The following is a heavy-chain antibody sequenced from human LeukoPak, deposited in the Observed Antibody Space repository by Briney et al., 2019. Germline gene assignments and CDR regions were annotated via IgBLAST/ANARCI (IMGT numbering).Heavy chain of an antibody. CDR3: ASLEPPDSSSDY. CDR1: GYTFTSYD. J-gene: IGHJ4*02. CDR2: MSPNSGDT. V-gene: IGHV1-8*01. Sequence: ASVKVSCKASGYTFTSYDFNWVRQATGQRPEWMGWMSPNSGDTGYAQKFQGRVTMTRDTSTSTVYMELSSLRSEDTAVYYCASLEPPDSSSDYWGQGTLVTVSS. D-gene: IGHD6-6*01.